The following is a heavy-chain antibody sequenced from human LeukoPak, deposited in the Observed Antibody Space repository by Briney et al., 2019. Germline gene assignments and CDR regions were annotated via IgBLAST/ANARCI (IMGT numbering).Heavy chain of an antibody. CDR2: IYTSGST. CDR1: GGSLSSGSYY. CDR3: ARGERDGYREYFDY. J-gene: IGHJ4*02. D-gene: IGHD5-24*01. V-gene: IGHV4-61*02. Sequence: SQTLSLTCTVSGGSLSSGSYYWSWIRQPAGKGLEWIGRIYTSGSTNYNPSLKSRVTISVDTSKNQSSLKLSSVTAADTAVYYCARGERDGYREYFDYWGQGTLVTVSS.